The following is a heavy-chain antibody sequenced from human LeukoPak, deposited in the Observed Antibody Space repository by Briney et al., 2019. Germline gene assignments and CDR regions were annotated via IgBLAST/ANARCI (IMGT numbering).Heavy chain of an antibody. V-gene: IGHV3-21*01. CDR1: GFIFSSYG. CDR2: ISSGSNYI. Sequence: GGSLRLSCAVSGFIFSSYGINWVRQAPGKGLEWVSFISSGSNYIYYADSVKGRFTISRDNAMNSLYLQMNSLRAEDTAVYYCARAGDNTTMVIPWGQGTLVTVSS. D-gene: IGHD5-18*01. J-gene: IGHJ4*02. CDR3: ARAGDNTTMVIP.